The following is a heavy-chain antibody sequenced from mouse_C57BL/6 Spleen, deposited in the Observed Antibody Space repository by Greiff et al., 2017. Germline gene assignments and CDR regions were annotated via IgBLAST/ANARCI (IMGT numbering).Heavy chain of an antibody. Sequence: DVQLQESGEGLVKPGGSLKLSCAASGFTFSSYAMSWVRQTPEKRLEWVAYISSGGDYIYYADTVKGRFTISRDNARNTLYLQMSSLKSEDTAMYYCTRDPDYFDYWGQGTTLTVSS. CDR1: GFTFSSYA. V-gene: IGHV5-9-1*02. CDR2: ISSGGDYI. CDR3: TRDPDYFDY. J-gene: IGHJ2*01.